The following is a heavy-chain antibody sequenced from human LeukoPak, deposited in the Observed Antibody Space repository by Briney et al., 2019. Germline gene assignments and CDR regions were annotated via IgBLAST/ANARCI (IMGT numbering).Heavy chain of an antibody. CDR1: GGSISSSSYY. CDR3: ARQGYDSSGYSNFDY. Sequence: SETLSLTCTVSGGSISSSSYYWGWIRQPPGKGLEWIGSIYYSGSTYYNPSLKSRVTISVDTSKNQFSLKLSSVTAADTAVYYCARQGYDSSGYSNFDYWGQGTLVTVSS. CDR2: IYYSGST. V-gene: IGHV4-39*01. J-gene: IGHJ4*02. D-gene: IGHD3-22*01.